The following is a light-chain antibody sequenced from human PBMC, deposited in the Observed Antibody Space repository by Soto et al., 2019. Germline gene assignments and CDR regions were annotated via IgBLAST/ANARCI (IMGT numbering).Light chain of an antibody. CDR2: YDT. J-gene: IGLJ2*01. Sequence: SYELTQPPSVSVAPGKTARITCGGDKIGSKSVHWYQQKPGQAPVMVIYYDTDRPSGIPERISGSNSGNTATLTISRVEAGDEADYHCQVWDRSSGHVVFGGGTKLTVL. V-gene: IGLV3-21*04. CDR3: QVWDRSSGHVV. CDR1: KIGSKS.